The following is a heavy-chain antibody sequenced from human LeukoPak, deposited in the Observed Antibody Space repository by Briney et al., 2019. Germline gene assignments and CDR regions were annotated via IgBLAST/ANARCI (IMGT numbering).Heavy chain of an antibody. J-gene: IGHJ5*02. CDR1: GGSLNGHY. V-gene: IGHV4-34*01. CDR2: GNESGGT. CDR3: AKNEQSGFSFDP. Sequence: PSETLSLTCAVYGGSLNGHYWSWVRQPPGKGLEWIGEGNESGGTKFNPSLKSRATISADTSKNQFSLKLSSVTAADTAVYYCAKNEQSGFSFDPWGQGTLVTVSS. D-gene: IGHD6-13*01.